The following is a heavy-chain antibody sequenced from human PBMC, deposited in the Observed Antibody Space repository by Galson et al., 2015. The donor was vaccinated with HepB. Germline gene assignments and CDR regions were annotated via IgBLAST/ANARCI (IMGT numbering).Heavy chain of an antibody. CDR2: ISSSGSTI. V-gene: IGHV3-48*03. D-gene: IGHD2-15*01. J-gene: IGHJ5*02. CDR1: GFTFSNYE. Sequence: SLRLSCAASGFTFSNYEMNWVRQAPGKGLEWVSYISSSGSTIYYADSVKGRFTISRDNARNSLYLQMNSLRVEDTAIYYCARIYCSGGSCYSDWFDPWGLGTLVTVSS. CDR3: ARIYCSGGSCYSDWFDP.